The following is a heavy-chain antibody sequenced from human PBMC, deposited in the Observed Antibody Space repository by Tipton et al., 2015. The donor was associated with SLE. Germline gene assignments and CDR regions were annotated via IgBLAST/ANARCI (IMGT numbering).Heavy chain of an antibody. Sequence: QLVQSGGGVVQPGRSLRLSCAASGFTFSSYAMHWVRQAPGKGLEWVAVISYDGSNKYYADSVKGRFTISRDNSENTLYLQMNSLRTEDTAVYYCAREPTYSSGWYGAGWFDPWGQGTLVTVSS. CDR1: GFTFSSYA. CDR3: AREPTYSSGWYGAGWFDP. J-gene: IGHJ5*02. CDR2: ISYDGSNK. V-gene: IGHV3-30*04. D-gene: IGHD6-19*01.